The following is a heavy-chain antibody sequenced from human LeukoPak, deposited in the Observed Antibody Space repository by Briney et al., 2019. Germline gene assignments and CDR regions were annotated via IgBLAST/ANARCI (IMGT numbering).Heavy chain of an antibody. CDR3: ARDNSVGDNAWWFNP. CDR1: GYTFTSYY. D-gene: IGHD1-26*01. J-gene: IGHJ5*02. CDR2: VNPTGGST. Sequence: ASVKVSCKASGYTFTSYYMHWVRQAPGQGLEWMGLVNPTGGSTGYAQKFQGRVTMTRDMSTSTDYMELSSLRSEDTAIYYCARDNSVGDNAWWFNPWGQGTLVTVSS. V-gene: IGHV1-46*01.